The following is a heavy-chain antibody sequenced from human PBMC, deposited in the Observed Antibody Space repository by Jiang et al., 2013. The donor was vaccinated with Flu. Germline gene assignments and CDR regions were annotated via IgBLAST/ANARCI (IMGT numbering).Heavy chain of an antibody. Sequence: GAEVKKPGESLKISCKGSGYNFFGYWIAWVRQMPGKGLEWMGIIYPDDSQTRYSPSFQGHVTISGDKSISTAYLQWSSLKASDSGMYFCARHRPKIAVAGNFDYWGQGSLVTVSS. V-gene: IGHV5-51*01. CDR2: IYPDDSQT. CDR3: ARHRPKIAVAGNFDY. CDR1: GYNFFGYW. D-gene: IGHD6-19*01. J-gene: IGHJ4*02.